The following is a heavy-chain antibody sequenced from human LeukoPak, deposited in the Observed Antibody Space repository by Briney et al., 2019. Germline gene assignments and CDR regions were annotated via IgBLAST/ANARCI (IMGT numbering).Heavy chain of an antibody. V-gene: IGHV1-2*02. CDR2: INPNSGGT. J-gene: IGHJ4*02. Sequence: ASVKVSCKASGYTFTGYYMHWVRQAPGQGLEWMGWINPNSGGTNYAQKFQGRVTMTRDTSISTAYMELSRLRSDDTAVYYCARLIAAAGRVRGYWGQGTLVTVSS. CDR1: GYTFTGYY. D-gene: IGHD6-13*01. CDR3: ARLIAAAGRVRGY.